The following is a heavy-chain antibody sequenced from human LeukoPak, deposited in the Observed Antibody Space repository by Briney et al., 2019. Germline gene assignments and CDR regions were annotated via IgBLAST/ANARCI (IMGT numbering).Heavy chain of an antibody. Sequence: PSETLSLTCTVSGGSISSGGYYWSWIRQHPGKGLEWIGYIYYSGSTYYNPSLKSRVTISVDTSKNQFSLKLSSVTAADTAVYYCARALRYCSSTSCDVFDYWGQGTLVTVSS. CDR2: IYYSGST. V-gene: IGHV4-31*03. CDR3: ARALRYCSSTSCDVFDY. CDR1: GGSISSGGYY. D-gene: IGHD2-2*01. J-gene: IGHJ4*02.